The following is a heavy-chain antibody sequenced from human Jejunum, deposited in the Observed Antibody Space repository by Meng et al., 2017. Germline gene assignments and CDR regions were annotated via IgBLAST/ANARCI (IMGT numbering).Heavy chain of an antibody. V-gene: IGHV3-11*04. CDR2: ITSTGKTI. CDR1: GFTFSDSY. J-gene: IGHJ4*02. Sequence: LSLTCEGSGFTFSDSYMSWIRHAPGKGLEWLAYITSTGKTIYHVDSLKGRFTVSRDNAKNSVYLQMNDLRGEDTAVYYCARGYRSVVHWGQGTLVTVSS. D-gene: IGHD6-19*01. CDR3: ARGYRSVVH.